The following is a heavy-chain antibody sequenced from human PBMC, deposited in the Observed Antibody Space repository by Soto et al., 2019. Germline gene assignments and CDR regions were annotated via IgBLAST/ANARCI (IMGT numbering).Heavy chain of an antibody. D-gene: IGHD2-15*01. V-gene: IGHV4-59*01. CDR1: GGSISSYY. CDR3: ARAPEYCSGASCFAY. J-gene: IGHJ4*02. Sequence: SETLSLTCTVSGGSISSYYWSWIRQPPGKGLEWIGHIYYSGSTNYNPSLKSRVTISVDTSKNQFSLKLRSVTAADTAVYYCARAPEYCSGASCFAYWGQGTLVTVSS. CDR2: IYYSGST.